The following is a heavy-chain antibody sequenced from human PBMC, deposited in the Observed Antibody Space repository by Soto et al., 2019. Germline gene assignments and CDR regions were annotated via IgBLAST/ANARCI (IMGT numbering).Heavy chain of an antibody. Sequence: EVQLLESGGGLVQPGGSLRLSCAASGFTFSNYAMSWVRQAPGKGLEWVSSISGSGGSTYYADSVKGRFTISRDNSKNTLYLQMNSLRAEDTAVYYCAREMRGGYCSGGSCSYYYYGMDVWGQGTTVTVSS. D-gene: IGHD2-15*01. CDR1: GFTFSNYA. V-gene: IGHV3-23*01. J-gene: IGHJ6*02. CDR3: AREMRGGYCSGGSCSYYYYGMDV. CDR2: ISGSGGST.